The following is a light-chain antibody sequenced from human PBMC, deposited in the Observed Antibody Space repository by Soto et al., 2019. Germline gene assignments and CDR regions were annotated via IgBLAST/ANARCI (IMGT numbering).Light chain of an antibody. CDR1: SSDVGAYNY. CDR2: DVT. CDR3: SSFSRSTPLV. V-gene: IGLV2-14*03. Sequence: QSVLTQPASVSGSPGQSITISCTGTSSDVGAYNYVSLYQRHPGTAPKLIIYDVTLRPSGVSNRFSGSKSGNTASLTISGLQAEDEADFYCSSFSRSTPLVFGTGTTVTVL. J-gene: IGLJ1*01.